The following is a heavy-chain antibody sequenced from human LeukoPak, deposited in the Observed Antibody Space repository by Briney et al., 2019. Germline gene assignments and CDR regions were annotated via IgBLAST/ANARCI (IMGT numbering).Heavy chain of an antibody. Sequence: GGSLRLSCAASGFSLSNYWMSWVRQAPGKGLEWVANIKQDGGEKYYVDSVKGRFTISRDNAKNSLYLQLNSLRAEDTAVYYCARVDSGTSGSFDYWAQGTVVSVS. CDR2: IKQDGGEK. CDR1: GFSLSNYW. D-gene: IGHD3-10*01. CDR3: ARVDSGTSGSFDY. V-gene: IGHV3-7*04. J-gene: IGHJ4*02.